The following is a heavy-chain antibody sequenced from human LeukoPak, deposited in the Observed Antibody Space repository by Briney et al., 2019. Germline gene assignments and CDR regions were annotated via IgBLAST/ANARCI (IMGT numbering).Heavy chain of an antibody. J-gene: IGHJ4*02. V-gene: IGHV1-2*06. D-gene: IGHD2-15*01. CDR3: ARDGGYCSGGSCYGFDY. CDR1: GYTFTGYH. CDR2: INPNSGDT. Sequence: ASVKVSCKASGYTFTGYHMHWVRQAPGQGLEWMGRINPNSGDTNYAQKFQGRVTMTRDTSISTAYMELSRLRSDDTAVYYCARDGGYCSGGSCYGFDYWGQGTLVTVSS.